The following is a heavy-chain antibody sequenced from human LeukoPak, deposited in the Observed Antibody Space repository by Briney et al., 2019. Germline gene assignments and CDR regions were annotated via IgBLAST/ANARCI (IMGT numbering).Heavy chain of an antibody. CDR2: IYAGDSDT. CDR1: GYRFTSYW. V-gene: IGHV5-51*01. CDR3: VTAAHFDY. D-gene: IGHD6-13*01. Sequence: GESLKISFKGSGYRFTSYWIGWVRQMPGKGLEWMAIIYAGDSDTRYSPSFQGQVTISVDKSISTAYLQWSSLKASDTAIYYCVTAAHFDYWGQGTLVTVSS. J-gene: IGHJ4*02.